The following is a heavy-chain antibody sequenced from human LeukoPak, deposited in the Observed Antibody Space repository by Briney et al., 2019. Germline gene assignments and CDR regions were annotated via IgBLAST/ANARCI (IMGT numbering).Heavy chain of an antibody. Sequence: ASVKVSCKVSGYTFTSYDINWVRQATGQGLEWMGWMNPNSGNTGYAQKFQGRVTMTRNTSISTAYMELSSLRSEDTAVYYCARGPFYYYDSSGPGYGMDVWGQGTTVTVSS. J-gene: IGHJ6*02. CDR2: MNPNSGNT. CDR3: ARGPFYYYDSSGPGYGMDV. D-gene: IGHD3-22*01. CDR1: GYTFTSYD. V-gene: IGHV1-8*01.